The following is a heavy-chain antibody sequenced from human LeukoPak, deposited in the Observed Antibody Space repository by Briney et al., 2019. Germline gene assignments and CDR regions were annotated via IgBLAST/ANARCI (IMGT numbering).Heavy chain of an antibody. Sequence: GGCLRLSFAASGSTLDNYGMRSVCQAPGKGLEWVSGINWNGGSTGYADSVKGRFTISRDNAKNSLYLQMNSLRAEDTALYYCARIDTYYYDCSGYYSAFDIWGQGTIVTVSS. CDR1: GSTLDNYG. V-gene: IGHV3-20*03. J-gene: IGHJ3*02. CDR2: INWNGGST. CDR3: ARIDTYYYDCSGYYSAFDI. D-gene: IGHD3-22*01.